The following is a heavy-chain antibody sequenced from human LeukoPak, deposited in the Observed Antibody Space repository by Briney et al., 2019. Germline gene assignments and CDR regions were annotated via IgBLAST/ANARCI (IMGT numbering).Heavy chain of an antibody. CDR3: ARVVDSSSRYYFDY. CDR1: GYTFTGYF. Sequence: QVQLVQSGAEVKKPGASVKVSCKASGYTFTGYFMHWVRQAPGQGLVWMGWINPDSGGTAYAQKFQGRVTMTRDPSISTAHMELSRLRSDDTAVYYCARVVDSSSRYYFDYWGQGTLVTVSS. D-gene: IGHD6-13*01. CDR2: INPDSGGT. V-gene: IGHV1-2*02. J-gene: IGHJ4*02.